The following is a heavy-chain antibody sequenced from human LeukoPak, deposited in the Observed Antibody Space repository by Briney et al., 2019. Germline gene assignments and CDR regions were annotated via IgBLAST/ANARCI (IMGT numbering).Heavy chain of an antibody. CDR2: ISSSSSYI. V-gene: IGHV3-21*01. CDR3: SRSSFFIDGKWADDY. D-gene: IGHD6-13*01. Sequence: PGGSLRLSCAASGFTFSSYSMNWVRQAPGKGLEWVSSISSSSSYIYYANSVKGRFTISRDNAKNSLYLQMNSLRAEDTAVYYCSRSSFFIDGKWADDYWGQGTLVTVSS. CDR1: GFTFSSYS. J-gene: IGHJ4*02.